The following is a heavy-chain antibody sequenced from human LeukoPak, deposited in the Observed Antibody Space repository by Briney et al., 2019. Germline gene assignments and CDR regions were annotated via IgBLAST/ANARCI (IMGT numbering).Heavy chain of an antibody. CDR1: GGSISSYY. CDR3: ARTYSSGRDAFDI. J-gene: IGHJ3*02. V-gene: IGHV4-59*12. CDR2: IYYSGST. D-gene: IGHD6-19*01. Sequence: PSETLSLTCTVSGGSISSYYWSWIRQPPGKGLEWIGYIYYSGSTNYNPSLKSRVTISVDTSKNQFSLKLSSVTAADTAVYYCARTYSSGRDAFDIWGQGTMVTVSS.